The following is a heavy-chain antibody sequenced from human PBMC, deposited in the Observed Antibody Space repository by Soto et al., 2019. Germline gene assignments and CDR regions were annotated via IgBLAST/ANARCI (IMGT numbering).Heavy chain of an antibody. V-gene: IGHV3-23*01. CDR1: GFTFSNYA. CDR2: ISGSGDET. CDR3: AKDPTTVIRGYFDC. J-gene: IGHJ4*02. Sequence: EVQLLESGGGLVQPGGSLRLSCAASGFTFSNYAMTWVREAPGKGLEWVSAISGSGDETYYAASVKGRFTISRDNSKNTLYLQMNSLRAEDTAIYFCAKDPTTVIRGYFDCWGQGTLVTVSS. D-gene: IGHD4-17*01.